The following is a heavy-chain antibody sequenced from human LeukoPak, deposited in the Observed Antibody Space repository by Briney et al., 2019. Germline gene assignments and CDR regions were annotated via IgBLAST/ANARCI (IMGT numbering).Heavy chain of an antibody. J-gene: IGHJ5*02. CDR1: GDSLRTTTYY. V-gene: IGHV4-39*07. CDR3: ARDNGDELLWFGELFHWFDP. CDR2: IYYSGST. Sequence: SETLSLTCTVSGDSLRTTTYYWNWIRQPPGKGLEWIGSIYYSGSTYYNPSLKSRVTISVDTSKNQFSLKLSSVTAADTAVYYCARDNGDELLWFGELFHWFDPWGQGTLVTVSS. D-gene: IGHD3-10*01.